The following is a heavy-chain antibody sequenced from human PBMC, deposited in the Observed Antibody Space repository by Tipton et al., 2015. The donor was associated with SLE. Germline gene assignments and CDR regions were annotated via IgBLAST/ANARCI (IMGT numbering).Heavy chain of an antibody. D-gene: IGHD4-11*01. CDR1: GGSISSGSYY. Sequence: LSCTVSGGSISSGSYYWSWIRQPAGKGLEWIGRIYTSGSTNYNPSLKSRVTISVDTSKNQFSLKLTSVTAADTSVYYCARDADYSKVLDYWGQGTLVTVSS. CDR3: ARDADYSKVLDY. CDR2: IYTSGST. J-gene: IGHJ4*02. V-gene: IGHV4-61*02.